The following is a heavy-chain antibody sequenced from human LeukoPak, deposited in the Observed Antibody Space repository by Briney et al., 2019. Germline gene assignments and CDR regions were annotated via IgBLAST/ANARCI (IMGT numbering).Heavy chain of an antibody. CDR1: GNYW. CDR3: VSFYETY. Sequence: GGSLRLSCEASGNYWMHWVRQAPGKGLVWVSHINSDGSWTSYADSVKGRFTISKDNAKNTVYLQMNSLRAEDTAVYYCVSFYETYWGRGTLVTVSS. CDR2: INSDGSWT. D-gene: IGHD2/OR15-2a*01. J-gene: IGHJ4*02. V-gene: IGHV3-74*01.